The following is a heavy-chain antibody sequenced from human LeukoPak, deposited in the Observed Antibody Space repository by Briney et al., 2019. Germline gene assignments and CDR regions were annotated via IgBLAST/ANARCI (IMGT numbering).Heavy chain of an antibody. J-gene: IGHJ4*02. CDR3: ARHQEYYGDYFDY. CDR2: IYTSGST. CDR1: GGSISSYY. D-gene: IGHD4-17*01. Sequence: SETLSLTCTVAGGSISSYYWSWIRQPPGKGLEWVGYIYTSGSTNYNPSLKSRVTISVDTSKNQFSLKLSSVPAADPAVYYCARHQEYYGDYFDYWGQGTLVTVSS. V-gene: IGHV4-4*09.